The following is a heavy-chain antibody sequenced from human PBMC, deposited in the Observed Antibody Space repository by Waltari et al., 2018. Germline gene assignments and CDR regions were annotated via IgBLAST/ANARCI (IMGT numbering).Heavy chain of an antibody. CDR1: GYTFTGYY. D-gene: IGHD1-26*01. CDR3: ARDQGGGGLQYWYFDL. CDR2: INPTGGGT. V-gene: IGHV1-2*02. Sequence: QVQLVQSGAEVKKPGASVKVSCKASGYTFTGYYMHWVRQAPGQGLEWMAGINPTGGGTNNAQKVQGRVTITREPSTSTAYWGLGGLRSDDPALYYCARDQGGGGLQYWYFDLWGRGTLVTVSS. J-gene: IGHJ2*01.